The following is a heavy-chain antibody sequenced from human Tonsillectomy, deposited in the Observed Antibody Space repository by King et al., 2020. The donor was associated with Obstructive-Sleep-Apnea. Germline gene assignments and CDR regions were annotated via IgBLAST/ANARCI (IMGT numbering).Heavy chain of an antibody. Sequence: VQLVESGGGVVQPGRSMRLSCVASGFTFSTYGMHWVRQGPGKGLEWVAVIWHDGSNKYYADSGKGRFTISRYSSKNTLYLQMNSLRAEDTAVYYCAKDRAAAGPLGAFDIWGQGTMVSVSS. CDR1: GFTFSTYG. J-gene: IGHJ3*02. CDR3: AKDRAAAGPLGAFDI. V-gene: IGHV3-33*06. D-gene: IGHD6-13*01. CDR2: IWHDGSNK.